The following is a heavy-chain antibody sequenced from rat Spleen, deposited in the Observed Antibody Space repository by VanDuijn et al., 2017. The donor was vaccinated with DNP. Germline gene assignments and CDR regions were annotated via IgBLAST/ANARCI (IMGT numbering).Heavy chain of an antibody. J-gene: IGHJ2*01. V-gene: IGHV5S23*01. Sequence: EVQLVESGGGLVQPGRSLKLSCAVSGFTFSDYYMAWVRQAPAKGLEWVATISPSGGSTYYRDSVKGRFTISRDNAKSTLYLQMNKLGSEDTAIYHCAKGPNYGGYSDYFDYWGQGVMVTVSS. CDR2: ISPSGGST. CDR1: GFTFSDYY. CDR3: AKGPNYGGYSDYFDY. D-gene: IGHD1-11*01.